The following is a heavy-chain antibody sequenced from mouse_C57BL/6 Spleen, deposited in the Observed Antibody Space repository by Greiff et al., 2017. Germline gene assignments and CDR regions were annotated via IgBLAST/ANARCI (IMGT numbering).Heavy chain of an antibody. Sequence: QVQLQQPGAELVKPGASVKLSCKASGYTFTSYWMHWVKQRPGQGLEWIGMIHPNSGSTNYNEKFKSKATLTVDKSSSTAYMQLSSLTSEDSAVYYCARKYYYGSSAAWFAYWGQGTLVTVSA. CDR2: IHPNSGST. D-gene: IGHD1-1*01. J-gene: IGHJ3*01. CDR1: GYTFTSYW. V-gene: IGHV1-64*01. CDR3: ARKYYYGSSAAWFAY.